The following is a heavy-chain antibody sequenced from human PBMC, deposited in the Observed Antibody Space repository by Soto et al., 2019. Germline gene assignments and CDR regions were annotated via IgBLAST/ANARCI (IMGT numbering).Heavy chain of an antibody. CDR1: GGTFNNYP. V-gene: IGHV1-69*13. Sequence: SVKVSCKASGGTFNNYPITWVRQAPGEGLEWMGGSIPIFGTANYAQKFQGRVTISVDESTSTAYMGLSSLRSEDTAVYYCARGRGYSGDDHYYYFDMDVWGQGTTVTAP. CDR2: SIPIFGTA. J-gene: IGHJ6*02. D-gene: IGHD5-12*01. CDR3: ARGRGYSGDDHYYYFDMDV.